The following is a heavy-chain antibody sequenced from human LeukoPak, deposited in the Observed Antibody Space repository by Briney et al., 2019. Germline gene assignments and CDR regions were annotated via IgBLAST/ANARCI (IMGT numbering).Heavy chain of an antibody. CDR1: GGSISSSSYY. V-gene: IGHV4-39*01. CDR3: ARIVVVPAGRGNRGGVFDY. D-gene: IGHD2-2*01. J-gene: IGHJ4*02. CDR2: IYYSGST. Sequence: SETLSLTCTVSGGSISSSSYYWGWIRQPPGKGLEWIGSIYYSGSTYYNPSLKSRVTISVDTSKNQFSLKLSSVTAADTAVYYCARIVVVPAGRGNRGGVFDYWGQGTLVTVSS.